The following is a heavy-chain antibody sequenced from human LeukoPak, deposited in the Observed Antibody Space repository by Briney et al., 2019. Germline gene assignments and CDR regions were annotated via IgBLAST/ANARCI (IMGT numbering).Heavy chain of an antibody. V-gene: IGHV3-30*02. CDR3: AKDGDDYSDYYSRYFDY. CDR1: GFTFSSYG. Sequence: GGSLRLSCAASGFTFSSYGMHWVRQAPGKGLEWVAFIRYGGSNKYYADSVKGRFTISRDNSKNTLYLQMNSLRAEDTAVYYCAKDGDDYSDYYSRYFDYWGQGTLVTVSS. CDR2: IRYGGSNK. J-gene: IGHJ4*02. D-gene: IGHD4-11*01.